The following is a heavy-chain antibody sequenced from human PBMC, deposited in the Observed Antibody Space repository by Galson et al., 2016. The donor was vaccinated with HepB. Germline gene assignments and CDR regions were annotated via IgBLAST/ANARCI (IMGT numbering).Heavy chain of an antibody. V-gene: IGHV3-23*01. CDR2: IRGSGNT. J-gene: IGHJ5*02. Sequence: SLRLSCAASEFIFSDFAFSWVRQAPGKGLEWLSSIRGSGNTNYADSVKGRFIISRDNSKGTLYLEMNSLRAEDTAIYYCARYSSAWSLDTWGQGTLVTVSS. CDR1: EFIFSDFA. CDR3: ARYSSAWSLDT. D-gene: IGHD6-19*01.